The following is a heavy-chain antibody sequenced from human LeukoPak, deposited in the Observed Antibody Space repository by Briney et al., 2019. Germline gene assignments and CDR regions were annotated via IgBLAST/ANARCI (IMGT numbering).Heavy chain of an antibody. V-gene: IGHV3-23*01. CDR3: AKDFGRVVVAASA. J-gene: IGHJ3*01. D-gene: IGHD2-15*01. CDR1: GFTFTRYS. CDR2: IGSSGERT. Sequence: GGSLRLSCAASGFTFTRYSMSWVRPAPGKGLEWVSGIGSSGERTDYADSVKGRFTISRDNSKNMLYLQMSSLRAEDTAVYYCAKDFGRVVVAASAWGQGTMVTVSS.